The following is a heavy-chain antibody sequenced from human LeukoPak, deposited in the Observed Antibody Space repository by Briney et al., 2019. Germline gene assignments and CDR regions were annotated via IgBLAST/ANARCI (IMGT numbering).Heavy chain of an antibody. Sequence: PGGSLTLSCAASGFTFSSYAMRWVRQAPGKGMEWGSAISGSGGSTYYADSVKGRFTISRDNSKNTLYLQMNSLRAEDTAVYYCAMTGDHSRPPLHWGQGTLVTVSS. CDR1: GFTFSSYA. CDR2: ISGSGGST. CDR3: AMTGDHSRPPLH. D-gene: IGHD7-27*01. V-gene: IGHV3-23*01. J-gene: IGHJ4*02.